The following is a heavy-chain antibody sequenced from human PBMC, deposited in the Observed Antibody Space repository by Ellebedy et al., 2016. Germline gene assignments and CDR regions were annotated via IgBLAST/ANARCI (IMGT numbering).Heavy chain of an antibody. CDR3: ARLTFGWQKHPPVTY. CDR2: IEPSESLT. Sequence: GESLKISCRCSGYTFSNYWISWVRPRPGRDMEWIGRIEPSESLTDYSPSFRGHVVISSDKSRNTAYLQWSSLEASDSGTYYCARLTFGWQKHPPVTYWGQGTLVTVSS. D-gene: IGHD4-17*01. J-gene: IGHJ1*01. V-gene: IGHV5-10-1*01. CDR1: GYTFSNYW.